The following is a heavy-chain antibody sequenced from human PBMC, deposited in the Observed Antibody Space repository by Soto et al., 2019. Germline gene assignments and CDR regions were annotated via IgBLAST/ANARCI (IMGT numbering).Heavy chain of an antibody. D-gene: IGHD4-17*01. J-gene: IGHJ4*02. CDR2: IYYSGST. V-gene: IGHV4-59*08. Sequence: SETLSLTCTVSGGSISSYYWSWIRQPPGKGLEWIGYIYYSGSTNYNPSLKSRVTISVDTSKNQFSLKLSSVTAADTAVYYCARHQSYYGDYDPIYFDYWGQGTLVTVS. CDR1: GGSISSYY. CDR3: ARHQSYYGDYDPIYFDY.